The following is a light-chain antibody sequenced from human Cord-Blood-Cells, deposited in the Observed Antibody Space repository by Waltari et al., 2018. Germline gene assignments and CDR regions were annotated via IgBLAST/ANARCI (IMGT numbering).Light chain of an antibody. V-gene: IGKV3-11*01. Sequence: EIVLTQSPATLSLSPGERATLSCRASQSVSSYLAWYQQKPGQAPRLLIYDASNRATGIPARVSGSWSGTDFTLTISSLEPEDFAVYYCQQRSNWPRTFGQGTKVEIK. J-gene: IGKJ1*01. CDR3: QQRSNWPRT. CDR1: QSVSSY. CDR2: DAS.